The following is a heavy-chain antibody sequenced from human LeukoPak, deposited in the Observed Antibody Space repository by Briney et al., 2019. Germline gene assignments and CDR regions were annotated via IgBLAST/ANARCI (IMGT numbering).Heavy chain of an antibody. D-gene: IGHD3-9*01. CDR1: GGSISSSNW. CDR2: IYHSGST. Sequence: PSETLSLTCAVSGGSISSSNWWSWVRQPPGKGLEWIGEIYHSGSTNYNPSLKSRVTISVDKSKNQFSLKLSSVTAADTAVYYCARSNILTAYAHMDVWGKGTTVTISS. J-gene: IGHJ6*03. CDR3: ARSNILTAYAHMDV. V-gene: IGHV4-4*02.